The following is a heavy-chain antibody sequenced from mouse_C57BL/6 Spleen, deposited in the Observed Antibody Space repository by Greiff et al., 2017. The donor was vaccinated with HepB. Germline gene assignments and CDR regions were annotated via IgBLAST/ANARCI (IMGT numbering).Heavy chain of an antibody. Sequence: EVKLMESEGGLVQPGSSMKLSCTASGFTFSDYYMAWVRQVPEKGLEWVANINYDGSSTYYLDSLKSRFIISRDNAKNILYLQMSSLKSEDTATYYCVGSSYYYAMDYWGQGTSVTVSS. CDR2: INYDGSST. J-gene: IGHJ4*01. D-gene: IGHD1-1*01. CDR3: VGSSYYYAMDY. V-gene: IGHV5-16*01. CDR1: GFTFSDYY.